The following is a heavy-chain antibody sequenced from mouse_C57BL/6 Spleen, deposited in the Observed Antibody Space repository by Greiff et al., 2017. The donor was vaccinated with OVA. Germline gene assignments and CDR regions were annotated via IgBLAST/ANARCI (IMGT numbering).Heavy chain of an antibody. CDR3: ARDRRSLVAY. CDR1: GFTFSSYA. CDR2: ISDGGRYT. V-gene: IGHV5-4*01. J-gene: IGHJ3*01. Sequence: EVMLVESGGGLVKPGGSLKLSCAASGFTFSSYAMSWVRQTPEKRLEWVATISDGGRYTYYPDNVKGRFTISRDNAKNNLYLQMSHLKSEDTAMYYCARDRRSLVAYWGQGTLVTVSA.